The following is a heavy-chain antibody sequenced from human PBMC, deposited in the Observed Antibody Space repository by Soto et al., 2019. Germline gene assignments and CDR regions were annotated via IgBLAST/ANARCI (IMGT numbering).Heavy chain of an antibody. D-gene: IGHD6-13*01. CDR3: ARVPVKVAAGTAWLDP. J-gene: IGHJ5*02. V-gene: IGHV3-7*01. CDR1: GFTFRKYW. Sequence: EVQVVESGVGLVQPGGSLRLSCAASGFTFRKYWMSWVRQAPGKGLEWVANIKEDGSEKYYVDSVKGRFTISRDNAKNSLYLQMNSLGAEDTAVYYCARVPVKVAAGTAWLDPWGQGTLVTVSS. CDR2: IKEDGSEK.